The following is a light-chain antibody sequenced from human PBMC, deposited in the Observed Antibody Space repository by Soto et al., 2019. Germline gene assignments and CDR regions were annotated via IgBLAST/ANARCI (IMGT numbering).Light chain of an antibody. Sequence: DIQMTQSPSTLSGSLXDXXTXXXXASQTISSWLAWYQQKPGKAPKLLIYKASTLKSGVPSRFSGSGSGTEFTLTISSLQPDDFATYYCQQRSNWPTWTFGQGTKVDI. CDR3: QQRSNWPTWT. CDR2: KAS. CDR1: QTISSW. J-gene: IGKJ1*01. V-gene: IGKV1-5*03.